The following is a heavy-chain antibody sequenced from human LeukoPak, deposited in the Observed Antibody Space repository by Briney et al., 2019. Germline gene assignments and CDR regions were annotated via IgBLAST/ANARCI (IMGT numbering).Heavy chain of an antibody. V-gene: IGHV3-30*18. Sequence: GGSLRLSCAASGFTFYNHAMTWVRQAPGKGLEWVAVISYDGSNKYYADSVKGRFTISRDNSKNTLYLQMNSLRAEDTAVYYCAKDPSRYDFWSGYHRYYYYGMDVWGQGTTVTVSS. D-gene: IGHD3-3*01. CDR3: AKDPSRYDFWSGYHRYYYYGMDV. J-gene: IGHJ6*02. CDR1: GFTFYNHA. CDR2: ISYDGSNK.